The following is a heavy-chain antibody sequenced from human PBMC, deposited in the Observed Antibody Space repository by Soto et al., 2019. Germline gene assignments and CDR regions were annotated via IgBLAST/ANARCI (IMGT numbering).Heavy chain of an antibody. J-gene: IGHJ4*02. CDR2: ISSNGGTT. CDR3: VRRVSGNYDY. Sequence: EVQLAESGGGMVQPEGSLRLSCVASGFTFRSYDMHWVRQAPGKGLEYVSSISSNGGTTYYGNSVKGRFTISRDNSKNTLYLQMGSLRAEDMAVYYCVRRVSGNYDYWGQGTLVTVSS. CDR1: GFTFRSYD. D-gene: IGHD1-7*01. V-gene: IGHV3-64*01.